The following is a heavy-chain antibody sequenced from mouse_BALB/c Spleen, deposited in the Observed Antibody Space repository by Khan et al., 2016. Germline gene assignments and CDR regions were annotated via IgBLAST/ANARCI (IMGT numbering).Heavy chain of an antibody. D-gene: IGHD2-1*01. CDR1: GFNIKDYY. J-gene: IGHJ2*01. Sequence: VQLKQSGAELVRSGASVRLSCTASGFNIKDYYIHWVKQRPEQGLEWIGWIDPENGATEYAPKFQGKATMTADTSSNTAYLQLSRLTSEDTAVYYCNAIYYGNYIYFDYWGQGTTLTVSP. CDR2: IDPENGAT. CDR3: NAIYYGNYIYFDY. V-gene: IGHV14-4*02.